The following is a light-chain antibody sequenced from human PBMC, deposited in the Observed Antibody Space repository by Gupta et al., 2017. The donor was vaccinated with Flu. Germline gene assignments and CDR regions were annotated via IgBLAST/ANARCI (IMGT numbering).Light chain of an antibody. V-gene: IGLV2-14*01. CDR2: EVS. Sequence: TIACTGTRSDGGGDNYVSWYEQHPGKAPNLMIYEVSNWHAGGATRCSGSKSGNTAALTISGLQADDEANYYCSSYTGSSTIYVVFGGGTKLTVL. CDR3: SSYTGSSTIYVV. J-gene: IGLJ2*01. CDR1: RSDGGGDNY.